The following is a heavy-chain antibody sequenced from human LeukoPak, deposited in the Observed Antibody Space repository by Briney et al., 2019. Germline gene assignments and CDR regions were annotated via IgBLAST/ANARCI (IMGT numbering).Heavy chain of an antibody. V-gene: IGHV1-58*01. J-gene: IGHJ4*02. CDR3: AADGDILTGYYKFDY. CDR2: IVVGSGKT. Sequence: GASVKVSCKASGFTFSSSAVLWVRQARGQRLEWIGWIVVGSGKTNYAQKFQERVTITRDMSTSTAYMELSSLRSEDTAVYYCAADGDILTGYYKFDYWGQGTLVTVSS. CDR1: GFTFSSSA. D-gene: IGHD3-9*01.